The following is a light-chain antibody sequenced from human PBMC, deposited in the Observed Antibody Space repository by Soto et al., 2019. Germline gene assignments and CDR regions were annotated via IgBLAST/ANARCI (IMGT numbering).Light chain of an antibody. CDR1: QRISDN. V-gene: IGKV1-39*01. CDR2: VAS. Sequence: DIQVTQFPSSLSASVGDRVSMTCRTSQRISDNLHWYQQKPGKAPNLLIYVASNLESGVPSRFRGGGSGTEFTLTITSLEHEDLATYCCQGSYGTSFTFGTGTRVDMK. J-gene: IGKJ3*01. CDR3: QGSYGTSFT.